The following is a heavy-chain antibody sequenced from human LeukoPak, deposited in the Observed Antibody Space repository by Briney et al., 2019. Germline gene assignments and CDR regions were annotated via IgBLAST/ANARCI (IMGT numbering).Heavy chain of an antibody. V-gene: IGHV4-4*07. CDR3: ARDTWRRHWFDP. D-gene: IGHD2/OR15-2a*01. CDR1: GGSISSYY. Sequence: SETLSLTCTVSGGSISSYYWSWIRQPAGKGLEWIGRIYTSGSTNYNPSLKSRLTMSVDTSKNQFSLKLSSVTAADTAVYYCARDTWRRHWFDPWGQGTLVTVSS. CDR2: IYTSGST. J-gene: IGHJ5*02.